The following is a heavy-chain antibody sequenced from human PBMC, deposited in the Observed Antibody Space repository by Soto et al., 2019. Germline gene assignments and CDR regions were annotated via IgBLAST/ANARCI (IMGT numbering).Heavy chain of an antibody. CDR1: GFTFSNYG. CDR2: ISYDGNNR. J-gene: IGHJ4*02. Sequence: GGSLRLSCADSGFTFSNYGMHWVRQAPGKGLEWVTVISYDGNNRYYGDSVKGRFTISRDNSKNTVYLQMNSLRVEDTAVYYCVRTKVGASSPSDFWGQGTLVTVSS. V-gene: IGHV3-30*03. CDR3: VRTKVGASSPSDF. D-gene: IGHD1-26*01.